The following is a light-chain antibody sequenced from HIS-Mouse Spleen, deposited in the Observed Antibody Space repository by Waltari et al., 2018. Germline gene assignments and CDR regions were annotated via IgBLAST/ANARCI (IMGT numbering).Light chain of an antibody. V-gene: IGLV2-11*01. Sequence: QSALTQPRSVSGSPGQSVTISCTGTSSDVGGYNYVSWYQQPPGKAPKLMMYDVRKRPSGVPDRFSGSKSGNTASLTISGLQAEDEADYYCCSYAGSYTGVFGTGTKVTVL. J-gene: IGLJ1*01. CDR2: DVR. CDR3: CSYAGSYTGV. CDR1: SSDVGGYNY.